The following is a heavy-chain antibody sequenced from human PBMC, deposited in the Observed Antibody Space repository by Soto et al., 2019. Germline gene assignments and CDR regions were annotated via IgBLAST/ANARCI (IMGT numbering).Heavy chain of an antibody. CDR1: GGTFSSYA. D-gene: IGHD2-2*02. Sequence: SVKVSCKASGGTFSSYAISWVRQAPGQGLEWMGGIIPIFGTANYAQKFQGRVTITADESTSTAYMELSSLRSEDTAVYYCARDEYCSSTSCYKGYGMDVWGQGTTVTVSS. V-gene: IGHV1-69*13. CDR2: IIPIFGTA. J-gene: IGHJ6*02. CDR3: ARDEYCSSTSCYKGYGMDV.